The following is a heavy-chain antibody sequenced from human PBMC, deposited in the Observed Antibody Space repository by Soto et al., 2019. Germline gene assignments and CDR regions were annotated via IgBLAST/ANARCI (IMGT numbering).Heavy chain of an antibody. CDR2: IWYDGSKK. J-gene: IGHJ4*02. V-gene: IGHV3-33*01. Sequence: QVQLVESGGDVVQPGTSLRLSCAASGFTFSGHGMHWVRQAPGKGLEWMAVIWYDGSKKYYGDSVKGRFTISRDNSKNXLFLQMNSLRVEDTAVYYCARGRGGDYGGNSGYYDYWGQGTLVTVSS. CDR3: ARGRGGDYGGNSGYYDY. CDR1: GFTFSGHG. D-gene: IGHD4-17*01.